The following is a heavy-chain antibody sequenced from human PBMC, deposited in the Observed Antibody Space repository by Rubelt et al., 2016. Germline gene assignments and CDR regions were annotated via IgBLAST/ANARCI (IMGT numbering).Heavy chain of an antibody. J-gene: IGHJ6*02. CDR2: IYYSGST. Sequence: QLQLQESGPGLVKPSETLSLTCTVSGGSISSSSYYWGWIRQPPGKGLEWIGSIYYSGSTYYNPSLKSRVTISLAPSRNPFSLKLSFVTAADTAVYYCARRYASSGYYSLLYGMDVWGQGPTVTVSS. CDR3: ARRYASSGYYSLLYGMDV. V-gene: IGHV4-39*01. D-gene: IGHD3-22*01. CDR1: GGSISSSSYY.